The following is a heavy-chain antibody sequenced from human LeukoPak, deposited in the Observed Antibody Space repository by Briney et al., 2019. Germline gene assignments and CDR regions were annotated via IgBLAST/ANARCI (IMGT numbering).Heavy chain of an antibody. CDR2: ISSSSSYI. CDR3: ARDQGGYYYDSSGYEADY. J-gene: IGHJ4*02. CDR1: GFTFSSYS. Sequence: GGSLRLSCAASGFTFSSYSMNWVRQAPGKGLEWVSYISSSSSYIYYADSAKGRFTISRDNAKNSLYLQMNSLRAEDTAVYYCARDQGGYYYDSSGYEADYWGQGTLVTVSS. D-gene: IGHD3-22*01. V-gene: IGHV3-21*05.